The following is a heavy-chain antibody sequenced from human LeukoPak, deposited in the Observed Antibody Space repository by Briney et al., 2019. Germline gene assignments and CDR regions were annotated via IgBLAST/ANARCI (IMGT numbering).Heavy chain of an antibody. V-gene: IGHV3-30*18. CDR1: GFTFSSYG. D-gene: IGHD3-10*01. J-gene: IGHJ4*02. CDR2: ISYDGSNK. Sequence: PGGSLRLSCAASGFTFSSYGMHWVRQAPGKGLEWVAVISYDGSNKYYADSVKGRFTISRDNSKNTLYLQMNSLRAEDTAVYYCAKGEWFGELFGDYWGQGTLVTVSS. CDR3: AKGEWFGELFGDY.